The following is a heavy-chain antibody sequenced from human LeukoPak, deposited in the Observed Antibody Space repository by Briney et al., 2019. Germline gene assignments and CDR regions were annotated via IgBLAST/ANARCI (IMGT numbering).Heavy chain of an antibody. J-gene: IGHJ4*02. CDR2: ISWNSGSI. D-gene: IGHD6-13*01. CDR1: GFTFDDYA. Sequence: GGSLRLSCAASGFTFDDYAMQWVRQAPGKGLEWVSGISWNSGSIGYADSVKGRFTISRDNAKNSLYLQMNSLRAEDTALYYCAKDIRRRGGRGYSSSNTFDYWGQGTLVTVSS. CDR3: AKDIRRRGGRGYSSSNTFDY. V-gene: IGHV3-9*01.